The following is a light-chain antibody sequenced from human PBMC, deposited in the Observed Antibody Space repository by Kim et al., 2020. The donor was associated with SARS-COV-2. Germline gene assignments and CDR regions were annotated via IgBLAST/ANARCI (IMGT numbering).Light chain of an antibody. CDR1: SSDLGSYNL. CDR3: CSHAGSKTFVI. J-gene: IGLJ2*01. CDR2: EVN. Sequence: QSALTQPASVSGSPGQSITISCTGTSSDLGSYNLVSWYQQHPGKAPKLMISEVNKRPSGVSNRFSGSKSGNTASLTISGLQAEDEADYYCCSHAGSKTFVIFGGGTQVTVL. V-gene: IGLV2-23*02.